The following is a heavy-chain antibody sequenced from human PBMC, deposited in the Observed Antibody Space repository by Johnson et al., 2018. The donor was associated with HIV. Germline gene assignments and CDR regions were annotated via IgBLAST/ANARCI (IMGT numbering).Heavy chain of an antibody. Sequence: VQLVESGGGLVQPGGSLRLSCAASGFTFSSYDMHWVRQATGKGLEWVSAIGTAGDTYYPGSVKGRFTISRENAKNSLYLQMNSLRAEDTAVYYCARGGIRGYSYGPGGAFDIWGQGTMVTVSS. J-gene: IGHJ3*02. CDR3: ARGGIRGYSYGPGGAFDI. V-gene: IGHV3-13*01. CDR2: IGTAGDT. CDR1: GFTFSSYD. D-gene: IGHD5-18*01.